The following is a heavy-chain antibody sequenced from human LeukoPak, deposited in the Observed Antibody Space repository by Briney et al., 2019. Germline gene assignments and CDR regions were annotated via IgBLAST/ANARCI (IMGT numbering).Heavy chain of an antibody. Sequence: SGTLSLTCAVSGGSISSSNWWSWVRQPPGKGLEWIGEINHSGSTNYNPSLKSRVTISVDTSKNQFSLKLSSVTAADTAVYYCARGERLVRFWTSDSVYWFDPWGQGTLVTVSS. CDR2: INHSGST. CDR1: GGSISSSNW. CDR3: ARGERLVRFWTSDSVYWFDP. V-gene: IGHV4-4*02. J-gene: IGHJ5*02. D-gene: IGHD6-6*01.